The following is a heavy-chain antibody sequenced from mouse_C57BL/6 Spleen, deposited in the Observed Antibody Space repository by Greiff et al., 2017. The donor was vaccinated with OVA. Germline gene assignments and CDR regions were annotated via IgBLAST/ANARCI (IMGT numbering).Heavy chain of an antibody. CDR3: ARLDDYEGFDY. Sequence: QVQLQQPGAELVRPGSSVKLSCKASGYTFTSYWMHWVKQRPIQGLEWIGNIDPSDSETHYNQKFKDKATLTVDKSSSTAYMQLSSLTSEDSAVYYCARLDDYEGFDYWGQGTTLTVSS. J-gene: IGHJ2*01. V-gene: IGHV1-52*01. CDR2: IDPSDSET. D-gene: IGHD2-4*01. CDR1: GYTFTSYW.